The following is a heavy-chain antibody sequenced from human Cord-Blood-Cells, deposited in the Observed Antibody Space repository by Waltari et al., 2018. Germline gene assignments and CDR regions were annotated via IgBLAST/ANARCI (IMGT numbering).Heavy chain of an antibody. J-gene: IGHJ5*02. CDR3: ARDWGIAAAGTNNWFDP. CDR2: INPNSGGT. D-gene: IGHD6-13*01. V-gene: IGHV1-2*04. CDR1: GYTFTGYY. Sequence: QVQLVQSGAEVKKPGASVKVSCKASGYTFTGYYMHWVRRAPGQGLEWMGGINPNSGGTNYAQKFQGWVTMTRDTSISTAYMELSRLRSDDTAVYYCARDWGIAAAGTNNWFDPWGQGTLVTVSS.